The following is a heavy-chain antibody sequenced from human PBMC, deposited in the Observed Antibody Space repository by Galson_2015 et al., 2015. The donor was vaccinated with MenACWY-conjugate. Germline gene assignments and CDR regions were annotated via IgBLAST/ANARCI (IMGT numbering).Heavy chain of an antibody. V-gene: IGHV3-48*04. CDR1: GFTFSSNS. Sequence: SLRLSCAASGFTFSSNSMNWVRQAPGKGLEWVSYISSSGSIINYADSVKGRFTFSRDNAKNSLYLQMNSLSAEDTAVFYCARDFYGDYAIDFWGQGTLVTVSS. D-gene: IGHD4-17*01. CDR3: ARDFYGDYAIDF. CDR2: ISSSGSII. J-gene: IGHJ4*02.